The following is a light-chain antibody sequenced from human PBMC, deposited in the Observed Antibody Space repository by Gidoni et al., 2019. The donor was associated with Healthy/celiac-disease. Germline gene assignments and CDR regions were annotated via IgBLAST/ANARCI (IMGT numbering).Light chain of an antibody. J-gene: IGKJ2*01. CDR1: QDISND. CDR2: DAS. CDR3: QRYDNLPPYA. V-gene: IGKV1-33*01. Sequence: DIQMTQSPSSLSASVGDRVTITCQASQDISNDLNWYQQKPGKAPKLLFYDASNLETEVPSRFRESGSRTDFTCAISSLQPKDSGTCYCQRYDNLPPYAFGRGTKLKIK.